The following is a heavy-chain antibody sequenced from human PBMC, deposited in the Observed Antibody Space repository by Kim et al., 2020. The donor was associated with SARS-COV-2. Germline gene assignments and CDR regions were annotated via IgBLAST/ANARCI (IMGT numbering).Heavy chain of an antibody. CDR3: AAFGQPHYYGMDV. D-gene: IGHD3-16*01. Sequence: SVNVSCKASGFTFTSSAVQWVRQARGQRLEWIGWIVVGSGNTNYAQKFQERVTITRDISTSTAYMELSSLRSEDTAVYYCAAFGQPHYYGMDVWGQGTTVTVSS. J-gene: IGHJ6*02. CDR2: IVVGSGNT. CDR1: GFTFTSSA. V-gene: IGHV1-58*01.